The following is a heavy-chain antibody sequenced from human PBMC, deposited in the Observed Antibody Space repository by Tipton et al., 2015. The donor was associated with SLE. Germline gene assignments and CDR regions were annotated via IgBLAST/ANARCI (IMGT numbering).Heavy chain of an antibody. CDR3: ARGLYYYDSGGPY. Sequence: SLRLSCAASGFTMSSYWMHWVRQAPGKGLGWVSRINSDGSSTSYANSVKGRFTISRDNAKNTLYLQMNSLRAEDTAVYYYARGLYYYDSGGPYWGQGTLVTVSS. V-gene: IGHV3-74*01. CDR2: INSDGSST. CDR1: GFTMSSYW. J-gene: IGHJ4*02. D-gene: IGHD3-22*01.